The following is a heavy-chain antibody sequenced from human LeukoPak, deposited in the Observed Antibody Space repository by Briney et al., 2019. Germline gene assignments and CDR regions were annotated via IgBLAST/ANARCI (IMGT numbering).Heavy chain of an antibody. D-gene: IGHD6-19*01. CDR2: IDGDGSST. V-gene: IGHV3-74*01. J-gene: IGHJ4*02. CDR3: ARDGSDWSFDY. CDR1: GFTFSAYW. Sequence: GGPLRLSCAASGFTFSAYWMHWVRQAPGKGLVWVSRIDGDGSSTNYADSVKGRFTISRDNAKNTLYLHMNSLRAEDTAVYYCARDGSDWSFDYWGQGTLVTVSS.